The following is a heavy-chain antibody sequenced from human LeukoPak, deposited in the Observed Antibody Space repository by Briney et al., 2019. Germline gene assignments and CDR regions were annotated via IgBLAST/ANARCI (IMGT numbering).Heavy chain of an antibody. CDR3: ARDRVTPNYYDSSGTIHYFDY. V-gene: IGHV4-31*03. D-gene: IGHD3-22*01. CDR1: GGSISSGGYY. Sequence: SETLSLTCTVSGGSISSGGYYWSWIRQHPGKGLEWIGYIYYSGSTYYNPSLKSRVTISVDTSKNQFSLKLSSVTAADTAVYYCARDRVTPNYYDSSGTIHYFDYWRQGTLVTVSS. J-gene: IGHJ4*02. CDR2: IYYSGST.